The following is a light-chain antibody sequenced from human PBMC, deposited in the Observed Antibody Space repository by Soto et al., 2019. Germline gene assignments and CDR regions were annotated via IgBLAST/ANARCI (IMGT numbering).Light chain of an antibody. CDR3: QQYDTLSYN. V-gene: IGKV1-33*01. Sequence: DLQMTQSPSSLSASVGDRVTITCQASQDISTFLNWYHHRPGKAPKLLIYDASHLQSGVASRFSASGAGTDFTFTISSLQPEDVGTYYCQQYDTLSYNFGQGTKL. CDR2: DAS. CDR1: QDISTF. J-gene: IGKJ2*01.